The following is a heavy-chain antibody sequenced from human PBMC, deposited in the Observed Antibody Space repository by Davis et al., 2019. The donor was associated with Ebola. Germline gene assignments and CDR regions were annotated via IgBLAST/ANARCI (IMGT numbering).Heavy chain of an antibody. D-gene: IGHD1-26*01. J-gene: IGHJ4*02. CDR2: IYYRGTT. CDR1: GVSSGSIRSNY. Sequence: SETLSLTCTVSGVSSGSIRSNYWSWIRQPPGKGLEWIGSIYYRGTTYYTPSLKSRVTISVDTSKNQFSLKLSSVSAADTAVYYCARRRLSFEAIDYWSQGTLVTVSS. V-gene: IGHV4-39*01. CDR3: ARRRLSFEAIDY.